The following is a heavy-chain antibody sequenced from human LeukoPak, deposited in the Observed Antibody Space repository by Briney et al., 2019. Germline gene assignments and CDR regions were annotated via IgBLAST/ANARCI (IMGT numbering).Heavy chain of an antibody. CDR3: ARSGGSGSNPTNWFDP. CDR1: GFTFDDYA. V-gene: IGHV3-43*02. J-gene: IGHJ5*02. Sequence: GGSLRLSCAASGFTFDDYAMHWVRQAPGKGLEWVSLISGDGGSTYYADSVKGRFTISRDNAKNSLYLQMNSLRAEDTAVYYCARSGGSGSNPTNWFDPWGQGTLVTVSS. CDR2: ISGDGGST. D-gene: IGHD3-10*01.